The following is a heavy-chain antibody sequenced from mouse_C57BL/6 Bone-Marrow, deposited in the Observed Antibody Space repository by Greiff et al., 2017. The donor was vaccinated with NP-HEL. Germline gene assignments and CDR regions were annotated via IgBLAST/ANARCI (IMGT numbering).Heavy chain of an antibody. CDR3: ARCYYGSSLFDY. D-gene: IGHD1-1*01. CDR1: GFTFSDYG. Sequence: EVKVEESGGGLVKPGGSLKLSCAASGFTFSDYGMHWVRQAPEKGLEWVAYISSGSSTIYYADTVKGRFTISRDNAKNTLFLQMTSLRSEDTAMYYCARCYYGSSLFDYWGQGTTLTVSS. J-gene: IGHJ2*01. V-gene: IGHV5-17*01. CDR2: ISSGSSTI.